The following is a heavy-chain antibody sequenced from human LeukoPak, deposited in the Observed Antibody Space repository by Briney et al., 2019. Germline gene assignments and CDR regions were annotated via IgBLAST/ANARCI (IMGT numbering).Heavy chain of an antibody. CDR1: GYTFTSYG. CDR3: ARTYYYGSGSYYLPHFDY. D-gene: IGHD3-10*01. Sequence: ASVKVSCAASGYTFTSYGISWVRQAPGQGLEWMGWISAYNGNTNYAQKLQGRVTMTTDTSTSTAYMELRSLRSDDTAVYYCARTYYYGSGSYYLPHFDYWGQGTLVTVSS. J-gene: IGHJ4*02. V-gene: IGHV1-18*01. CDR2: ISAYNGNT.